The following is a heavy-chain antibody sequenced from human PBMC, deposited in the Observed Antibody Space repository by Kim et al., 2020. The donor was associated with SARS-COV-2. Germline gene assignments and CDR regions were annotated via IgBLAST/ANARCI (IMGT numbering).Heavy chain of an antibody. CDR2: INHSGST. CDR3: ARPPPGGRGRWFDP. CDR1: GGSFSGYY. Sequence: SETLSLTCAVYGGSFSGYYWSWIRQPPGKGLEWIGEINHSGSTNYNPSLKSRVTISVDTSKNQFSLKLSSVTAADTAVSYCARPPPGGRGRWFDPWGQGTRVTVSS. V-gene: IGHV4-34*01. J-gene: IGHJ5*02. D-gene: IGHD3-16*01.